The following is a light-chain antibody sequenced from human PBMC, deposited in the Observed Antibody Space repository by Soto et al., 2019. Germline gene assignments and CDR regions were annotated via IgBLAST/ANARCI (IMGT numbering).Light chain of an antibody. CDR2: STS. V-gene: IGKV1-6*01. CDR3: LQDYNYPPT. CDR1: EDIKND. Sequence: AVQMTQSPSSLSASVGDRVTITCRASEDIKNDLGWYQQKAGQGPRLLIHSTSSLQSGVPSRFSGSGSGTHFTLTISSLQPEDFATYYCLQDYNYPPTFGQGTKLQIK. J-gene: IGKJ2*01.